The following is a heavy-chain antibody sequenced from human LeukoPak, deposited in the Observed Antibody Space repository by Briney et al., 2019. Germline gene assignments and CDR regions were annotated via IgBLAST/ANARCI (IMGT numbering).Heavy chain of an antibody. Sequence: GGSLRLSCAASGFTFSSYGMHWVHQAPGKGLEWVAVISYDGSNKYYADSVKGRFTISGDNSKNTLYLQMNSLRAEDTAVYYCAKGLYDILTGEFCDYWGQGTLVTVSS. CDR3: AKGLYDILTGEFCDY. V-gene: IGHV3-30*18. J-gene: IGHJ4*02. CDR1: GFTFSSYG. CDR2: ISYDGSNK. D-gene: IGHD3-9*01.